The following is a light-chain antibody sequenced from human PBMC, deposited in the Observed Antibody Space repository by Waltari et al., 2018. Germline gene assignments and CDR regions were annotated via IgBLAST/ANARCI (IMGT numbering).Light chain of an antibody. V-gene: IGKV3-20*01. Sequence: EIVLTQSPGTLSDSPGERGTLSLRASQSVSRFLAWYQQIPGQPPRLLIYGASTRATGIPDRFSGSGSGTDFSLTISRLEPEDFAVYYCQKYDRLPATFGQGTKVEIK. J-gene: IGKJ1*01. CDR2: GAS. CDR1: QSVSRF. CDR3: QKYDRLPAT.